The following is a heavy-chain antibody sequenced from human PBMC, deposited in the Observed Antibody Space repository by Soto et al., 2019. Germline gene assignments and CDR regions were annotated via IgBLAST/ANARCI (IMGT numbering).Heavy chain of an antibody. CDR3: ARVQRRYSYGYGDYYYYGIDV. CDR1: GGTFSSYA. CDR2: IIPIFGTA. D-gene: IGHD5-18*01. V-gene: IGHV1-69*01. J-gene: IGHJ6*01. Sequence: QVQLVQSGAEVKKPGSSVKVSCKASGGTFSSYAISWVRQAPGQGLEWMGGIIPIFGTANYAQKFQGRVTITVDESTSTAYLELSSLRSEDTAVYYGARVQRRYSYGYGDYYYYGIDVWGQGSTVTVSS.